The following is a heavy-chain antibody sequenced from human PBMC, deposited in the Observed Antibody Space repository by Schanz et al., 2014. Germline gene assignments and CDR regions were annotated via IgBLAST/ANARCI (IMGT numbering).Heavy chain of an antibody. D-gene: IGHD5-12*01. CDR2: IISILGIP. Sequence: QVQLVQSGAEVKKPGASVKVSCKASGYTFTSYGISWVRQAPGQGLEWMGRIISILGIPNYAQKFQGRVTITRDTSASTAYMELSSLRSDDTAVYYCARGGGPEDVFDIWGQGTILTVSS. J-gene: IGHJ3*02. V-gene: IGHV1-69*04. CDR1: GYTFTSYG. CDR3: ARGGGPEDVFDI.